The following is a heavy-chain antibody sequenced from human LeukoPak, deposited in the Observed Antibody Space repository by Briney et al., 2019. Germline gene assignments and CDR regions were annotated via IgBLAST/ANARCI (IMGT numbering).Heavy chain of an antibody. CDR1: GGSISSSFW. D-gene: IGHD6-25*01. Sequence: SGTLSLTCAVSGGSISSSFWWSWVRQPPGKGLEWIGEIYHSGSTNYKPSLRSRVTISVDTSKNQFSLKLNSVTAADTAVYYCARSSGWHLLLLDYWGQGTLVTVSS. J-gene: IGHJ4*02. V-gene: IGHV4-4*02. CDR2: IYHSGST. CDR3: ARSSGWHLLLLDY.